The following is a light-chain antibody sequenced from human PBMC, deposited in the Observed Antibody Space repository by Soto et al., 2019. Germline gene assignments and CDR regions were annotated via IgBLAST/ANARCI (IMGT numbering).Light chain of an antibody. CDR3: QQYNTYSRT. CDR1: QSISTY. J-gene: IGKJ1*01. CDR2: KAS. V-gene: IGKV1-5*03. Sequence: DIQMTQSPSTLSASVGDRVAITCRASQSISTYLAWYQQKPGKAPKLLIYKASSLESGVPSRFSGSGSGAEFTLTISSLQPDDFATYYCQQYNTYSRTFVQETKV.